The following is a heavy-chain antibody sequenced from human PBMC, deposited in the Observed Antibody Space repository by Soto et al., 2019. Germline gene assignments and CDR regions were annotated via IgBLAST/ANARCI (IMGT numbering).Heavy chain of an antibody. J-gene: IGHJ4*02. Sequence: QVQLVESGGGVVQPGRSLRLSCAASGFTFSSYGMHWVRQAPGKGLEWVAVISYDGSNKYYADSVKGRFTISRDNSKNTLYLQMNSLRAEDTAVYYCAKGAVRSSTRNSYLDYWGQGTLVTVSS. V-gene: IGHV3-30*18. CDR2: ISYDGSNK. CDR3: AKGAVRSSTRNSYLDY. D-gene: IGHD2-2*01. CDR1: GFTFSSYG.